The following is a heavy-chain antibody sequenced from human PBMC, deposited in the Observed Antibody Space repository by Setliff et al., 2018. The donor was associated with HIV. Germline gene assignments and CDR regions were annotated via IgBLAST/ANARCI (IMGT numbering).Heavy chain of an antibody. CDR2: IYHSGST. D-gene: IGHD5-12*01. CDR3: ARQPLYNDYDWRSYYFDY. V-gene: IGHV4-59*08. CDR1: GASISSHY. J-gene: IGHJ4*02. Sequence: SETLSLTCTVSGASISSHYWSWIRQSPGKELEWIGEIYHSGSTYYNPSLKSRVTISVDTSKNQFSLKLRSVTAADTAVYYCARQPLYNDYDWRSYYFDYWGQGSLVTVSS.